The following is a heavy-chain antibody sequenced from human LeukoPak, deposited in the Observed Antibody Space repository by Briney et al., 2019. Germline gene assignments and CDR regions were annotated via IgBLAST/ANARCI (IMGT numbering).Heavy chain of an antibody. CDR3: ASGCSGGSCYPYYYYYYGMDV. J-gene: IGHJ6*02. CDR2: IIPIFGTA. D-gene: IGHD2-15*01. V-gene: IGHV1-69*13. Sequence: SVKVSCKASGGTFSSYAISWVRQAPGQGLEWMGGIIPIFGTANYAQKFQGRATITADESTSTAYMELSSLRSEDTAVYYCASGCSGGSCYPYYYYYYGMDVWGQGTTVTVSS. CDR1: GGTFSSYA.